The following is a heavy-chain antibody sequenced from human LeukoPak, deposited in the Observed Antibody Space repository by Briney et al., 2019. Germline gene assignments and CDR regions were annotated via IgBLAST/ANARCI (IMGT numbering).Heavy chain of an antibody. J-gene: IGHJ4*02. D-gene: IGHD1-1*01. CDR2: ISSSSGTK. CDR1: GFTFGSYS. CDR3: ARESNWNFDY. Sequence: GGSLRLSCAASGFTFGSYSMNWVRQVPGKGLEWVSHISSSSGTKNFADSVKGRFSISRDNAKNSVFLQMNSLRDDDTGVYYCARESNWNFDYWGQGTLVAVSS. V-gene: IGHV3-48*02.